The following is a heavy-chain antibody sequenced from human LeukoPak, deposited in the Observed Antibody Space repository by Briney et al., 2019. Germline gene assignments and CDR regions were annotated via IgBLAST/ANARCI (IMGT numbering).Heavy chain of an antibody. J-gene: IGHJ4*02. D-gene: IGHD5-18*01. V-gene: IGHV3-73*01. CDR2: IRSKANSYAT. Sequence: GGSLRLSCAASGFTFSNAWMSWVRQAPGKGLEWVGRIRSKANSYATAYAASVKGRFTISRDDSKNTAYLQMNSLKTEDTAVYYCTSPGRDTAMVTCDYWGQGTLVTVSS. CDR3: TSPGRDTAMVTCDY. CDR1: GFTFSNAW.